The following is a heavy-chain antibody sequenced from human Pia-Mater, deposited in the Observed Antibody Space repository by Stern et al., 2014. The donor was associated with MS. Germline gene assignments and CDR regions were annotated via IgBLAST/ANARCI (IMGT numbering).Heavy chain of an antibody. CDR3: ASGVGGSHYFDY. V-gene: IGHV1-69*01. J-gene: IGHJ4*02. CDR1: GDTFSTSL. D-gene: IGHD3-16*01. Sequence: VPLVESGAEVKKPGSSVKVSCKASGDTFSTSLITWVRQAPGQGPEWMGGISPIFGTPSSARRFQGRVTITADESTNTAYMELSSLRSDDTAVYYCASGVGGSHYFDYWGQGTLVTVSS. CDR2: ISPIFGTP.